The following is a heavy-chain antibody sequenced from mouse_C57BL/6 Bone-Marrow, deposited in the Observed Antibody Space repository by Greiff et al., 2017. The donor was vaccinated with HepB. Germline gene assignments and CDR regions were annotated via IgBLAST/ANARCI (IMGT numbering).Heavy chain of an antibody. Sequence: QVQLQQSGAELVKPGASVKLSCKASGYTFTSYWMQWVKQRPGQGLEWIGEIDPSDSYTNYNQKFKGKATLTVDTSSSTAYMQLSSLTSEDSAVYYCAREGFRFAYWGQGTLVTVSA. CDR1: GYTFTSYW. V-gene: IGHV1-50*01. J-gene: IGHJ3*01. CDR3: AREGFRFAY. CDR2: IDPSDSYT. D-gene: IGHD3-2*02.